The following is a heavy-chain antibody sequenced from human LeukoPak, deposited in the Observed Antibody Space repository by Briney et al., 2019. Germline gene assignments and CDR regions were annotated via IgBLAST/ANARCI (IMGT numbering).Heavy chain of an antibody. CDR2: INHSGST. D-gene: IGHD6-19*01. CDR1: GGSFSGYY. Sequence: SETLSLTCAVYGGSFSGYYWSWIRQPPGKGLEWIGEINHSGSTNYNPSLKSRVTISVDTSKNQFSLKLSSVTAADTAVYYCASRNYGIAVAGTVAIWGQATMVTVSS. CDR3: ASRNYGIAVAGTVAI. V-gene: IGHV4-34*01. J-gene: IGHJ3*02.